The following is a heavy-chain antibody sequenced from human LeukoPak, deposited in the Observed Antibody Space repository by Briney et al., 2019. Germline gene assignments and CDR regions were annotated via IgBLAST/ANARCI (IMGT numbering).Heavy chain of an antibody. CDR2: ISSSSSYI. D-gene: IGHD6-6*01. CDR3: ARGPARGYYFDY. V-gene: IGHV3-21*01. CDR1: GFTFSSYS. Sequence: GGSLRLSCAASGFTFSSYSMNWVRQAPGKGLEWVSSISSSSSYIYYADSVKGRFTISRDNAKNSLYLQMNGLRAEDTAVYYCARGPARGYYFDYWGQGTLVTVSS. J-gene: IGHJ4*02.